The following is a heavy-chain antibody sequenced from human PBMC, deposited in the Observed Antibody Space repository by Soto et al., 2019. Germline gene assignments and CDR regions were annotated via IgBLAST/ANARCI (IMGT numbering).Heavy chain of an antibody. V-gene: IGHV1-18*01. Sequence: QVHLVQSGAEVKKPGASVKVSCQASGYAFTTYGITWVRQAPGQGLEWMGWISAHNGNTNYAQKLQGRVTVTRDTPTSTAYMELRSLRSDDTAVDYCARGRYGDYWGQGALVTGSS. J-gene: IGHJ4*02. CDR3: ARGRYGDY. CDR2: ISAHNGNT. CDR1: GYAFTTYG. D-gene: IGHD1-1*01.